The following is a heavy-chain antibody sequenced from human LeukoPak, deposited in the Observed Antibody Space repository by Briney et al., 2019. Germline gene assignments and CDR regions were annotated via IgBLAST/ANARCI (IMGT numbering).Heavy chain of an antibody. V-gene: IGHV3-23*01. CDR2: IIGSGGNT. J-gene: IGHJ4*02. D-gene: IGHD4-4*01. CDR1: GFTFSTYA. Sequence: GGSLRLSCAASGFTFSTYAMTWVRQAPGKGLEWVSTIIGSGGNTFYADSVKGRFTISRDNSKNTLSLQLTSLRAEDTGIYFCARDGGHPLTSYYRAYWGQGTLATVSS. CDR3: ARDGGHPLTSYYRAY.